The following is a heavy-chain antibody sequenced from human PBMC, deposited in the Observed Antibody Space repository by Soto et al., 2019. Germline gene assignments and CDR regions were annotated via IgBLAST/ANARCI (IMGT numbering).Heavy chain of an antibody. Sequence: QVQLVESGGGLVKPGGSLRLSCAASGFTFSDYYMSWIRQAPGKGLEWVSYISSSGSTIYYADSVKGRFTISRDAKNSLYLQMNSLRAEDTAVYYCARDESSRHTYYYYGMDVWGQGTTVTVSS. CDR2: ISSSGSTI. D-gene: IGHD6-13*01. CDR1: GFTFSDYY. J-gene: IGHJ6*02. CDR3: ARDESSRHTYYYYGMDV. V-gene: IGHV3-11*01.